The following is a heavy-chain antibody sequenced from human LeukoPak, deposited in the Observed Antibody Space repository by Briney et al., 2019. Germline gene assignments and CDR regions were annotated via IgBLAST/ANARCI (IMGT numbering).Heavy chain of an antibody. CDR2: ISWNSGSI. J-gene: IGHJ6*02. Sequence: GRSLRLSRAASGFTFDDYAMHWVRQAPGKGLEWVSGISWNSGSIGYADSVKGRFTISRDNAKNSLYLQMNSLRAEDTALYYCAKEISGGDGMDVWGQGTTVTVSS. V-gene: IGHV3-9*01. D-gene: IGHD2-15*01. CDR1: GFTFDDYA. CDR3: AKEISGGDGMDV.